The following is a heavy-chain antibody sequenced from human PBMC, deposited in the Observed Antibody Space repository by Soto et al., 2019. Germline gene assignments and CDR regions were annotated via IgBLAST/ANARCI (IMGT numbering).Heavy chain of an antibody. D-gene: IGHD1-26*01. J-gene: IGHJ6*01. CDR1: GFTFSDHY. Sequence: EVQLVESGGGLVQPGGSLRLSCAASGFTFSDHYMDWVRQAPGKGLEWVARSRNRVNSHTTEYAASVKGRITISRDESKSSLYLQMNSLKIEDTDVYYCSRGLLGGDPSYTFHVMDGWGQGTTVTVSS. CDR3: SRGLLGGDPSYTFHVMDG. CDR2: SRNRVNSHTT. V-gene: IGHV3-72*01.